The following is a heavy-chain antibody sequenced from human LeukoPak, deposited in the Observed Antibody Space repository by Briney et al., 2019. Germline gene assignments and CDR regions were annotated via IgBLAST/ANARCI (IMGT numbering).Heavy chain of an antibody. J-gene: IGHJ4*02. CDR2: INPNSGGT. CDR1: GYTFTGHY. CDR3: ARDRAPYYYDSSAYYFDY. V-gene: IGHV1-2*02. Sequence: ASVKVSCKASGYTFTGHYMHWVRQAPGQGLEWMGWINPNSGGTNYAQKFQGRVTMTRDTSISTAYMELSRLRSDDTAVYYCARDRAPYYYDSSAYYFDYWGQGTLVTVSS. D-gene: IGHD3-22*01.